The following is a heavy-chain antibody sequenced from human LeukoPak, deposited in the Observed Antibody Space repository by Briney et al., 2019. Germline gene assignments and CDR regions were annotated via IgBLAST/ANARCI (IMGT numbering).Heavy chain of an antibody. CDR1: GYSFVLYG. CDR3: ARDEDYGIFVNVDY. Sequence: ASVKISCKASGYSFVLYGISWVRQAPGQGPEWMGWISTYNGNTKYAEKFQGRVTMTTDTPTSTAYMELRSLRSDDTAVYYCARDEDYGIFVNVDYWGQGTLVTVSS. CDR2: ISTYNGNT. J-gene: IGHJ4*02. V-gene: IGHV1-18*01. D-gene: IGHD4-17*01.